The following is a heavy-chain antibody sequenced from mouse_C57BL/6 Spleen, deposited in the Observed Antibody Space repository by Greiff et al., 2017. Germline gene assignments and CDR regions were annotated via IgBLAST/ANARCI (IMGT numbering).Heavy chain of an antibody. D-gene: IGHD2-2*01. V-gene: IGHV5-17*01. J-gene: IGHJ4*01. CDR1: GFTFSDYG. CDR3: ARSWGYDGGYAMDY. CDR2: ISSGSSTI. Sequence: DVKLVESGGGLVKPGGSLKLSCAASGFTFSDYGMHWVRQAPEKGLAWVAYISSGSSTIYYAETVKGRFTISRDNAKNTLFRQMTSLRSEDTAMYYCARSWGYDGGYAMDYWGQGTSGTVSS.